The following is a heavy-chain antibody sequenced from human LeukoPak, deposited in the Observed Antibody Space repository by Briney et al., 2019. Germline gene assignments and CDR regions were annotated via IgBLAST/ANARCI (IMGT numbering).Heavy chain of an antibody. CDR3: AKAHDSSGFWFY. Sequence: GGSLRLSCAASGFTFSSYAMSWVRQAPGKGLEWVSAIIGSGGSTYYADSVKGRFTISRDNSKNTLYLQMNSLRAEDTAVYYCAKAHDSSGFWFYWGQGSLDAVSP. D-gene: IGHD3-22*01. J-gene: IGHJ4*02. V-gene: IGHV3-23*01. CDR1: GFTFSSYA. CDR2: IIGSGGST.